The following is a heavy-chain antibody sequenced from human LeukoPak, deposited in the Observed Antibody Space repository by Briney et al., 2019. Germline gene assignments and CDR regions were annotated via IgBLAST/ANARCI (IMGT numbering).Heavy chain of an antibody. D-gene: IGHD3-22*01. V-gene: IGHV4-38-2*02. CDR3: ARVRYYDSSGHYYDFDY. CDR1: GYSISSGYY. J-gene: IGHJ4*02. CDR2: IYRSGNT. Sequence: SETLSLTCTVSGYSISSGYYWGWIRQPPGKGLEWIGNIYRSGNTFYNPSLKSRVTISVDTSKNQFSLKLSSVTAADTAVYYCARVRYYDSSGHYYDFDYWGQGTLATVSS.